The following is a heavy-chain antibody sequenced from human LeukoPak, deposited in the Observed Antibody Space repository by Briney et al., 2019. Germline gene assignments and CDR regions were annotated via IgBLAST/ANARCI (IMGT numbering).Heavy chain of an antibody. CDR1: GGSISSYY. Sequence: SETLSLTCTVSGGSISSYYWSWIRQPPGKGLEWIGYIYYSGSTNYNPSPKSRVTISVDTSKNQFSLKLSSVTAADTAVYYCARERAVTTYYFDYWGQGTLVTVSS. J-gene: IGHJ4*02. CDR3: ARERAVTTYYFDY. D-gene: IGHD4-17*01. CDR2: IYYSGST. V-gene: IGHV4-59*01.